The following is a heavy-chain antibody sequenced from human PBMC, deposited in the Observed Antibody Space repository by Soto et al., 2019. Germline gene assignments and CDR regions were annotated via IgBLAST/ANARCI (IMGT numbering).Heavy chain of an antibody. Sequence: ASVKVSCKASGYTFTSYDINWVRQVTGQGLEWMGWMNPNSGNTGYAQKFQGRVTMTRNTSISTAYMELSSLRSEDTAVYYCARVKSIAAAGTDIWGQGTMVTVSS. D-gene: IGHD6-13*01. CDR3: ARVKSIAAAGTDI. CDR1: GYTFTSYD. CDR2: MNPNSGNT. V-gene: IGHV1-8*01. J-gene: IGHJ3*02.